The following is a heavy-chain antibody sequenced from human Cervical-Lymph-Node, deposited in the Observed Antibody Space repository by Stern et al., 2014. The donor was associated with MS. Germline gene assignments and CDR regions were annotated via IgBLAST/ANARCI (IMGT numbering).Heavy chain of an antibody. J-gene: IGHJ6*02. Sequence: QVQLVQSGTEVKKPGASVKVSCKTSGYSFTTYDIHWVRQAPGQGHEWMGIISPSGGGTRNAQKFQGRVTMTRDTSTSTVYMELSSLRSEDTAVYFCARDDVEVVPTAMRYNYYGMDVWGQGTTVTVSS. V-gene: IGHV1-46*01. CDR1: GYSFTTYD. D-gene: IGHD2-2*01. CDR3: ARDDVEVVPTAMRYNYYGMDV. CDR2: ISPSGGGT.